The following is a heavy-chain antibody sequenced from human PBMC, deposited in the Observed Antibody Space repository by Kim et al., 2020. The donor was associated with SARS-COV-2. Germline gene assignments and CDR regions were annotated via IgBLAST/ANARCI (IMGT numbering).Heavy chain of an antibody. V-gene: IGHV3-9*01. Sequence: IGYADSVKGRFTISRDNAKNSLYLQMNSLRAEDTALYYCAKDVAYGSGTSWGQGTLVTVSS. CDR2: I. J-gene: IGHJ4*02. CDR3: AKDVAYGSGTS. D-gene: IGHD3-10*01.